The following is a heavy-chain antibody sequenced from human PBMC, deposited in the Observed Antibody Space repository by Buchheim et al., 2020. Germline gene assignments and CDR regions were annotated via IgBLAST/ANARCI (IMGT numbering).Heavy chain of an antibody. J-gene: IGHJ4*02. D-gene: IGHD5-24*01. Sequence: QLQLQESGPGLVKPSETLSLTCTVSGGSISSSSYYWGWIRQPPGKGLEWIGSIYYSGSTYYNPSLKSRVTISVDTSKNQFSLRLSSVTAADTAVYYCARGRDGYNQPRDYWGQGTL. CDR1: GGSISSSSYY. CDR3: ARGRDGYNQPRDY. V-gene: IGHV4-39*07. CDR2: IYYSGST.